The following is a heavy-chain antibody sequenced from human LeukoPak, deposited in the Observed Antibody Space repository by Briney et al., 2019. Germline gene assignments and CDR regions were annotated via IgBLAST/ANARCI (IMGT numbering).Heavy chain of an antibody. Sequence: EASVKVSCKASGYTFTGYYMHWVRQAPGQGLEWMGWINPNSGGTNYAQKFQGRVTMTRDTSISTAYMELRSLRSDDTAVYYCARAGYSSSPSAFDYWGQGTLVTVSS. CDR1: GYTFTGYY. J-gene: IGHJ4*02. V-gene: IGHV1-2*02. D-gene: IGHD6-13*01. CDR2: INPNSGGT. CDR3: ARAGYSSSPSAFDY.